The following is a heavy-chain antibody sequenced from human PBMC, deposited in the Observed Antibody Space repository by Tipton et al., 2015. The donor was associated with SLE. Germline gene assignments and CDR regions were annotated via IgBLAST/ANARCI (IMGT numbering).Heavy chain of an antibody. CDR1: GFTFSSYS. Sequence: SLRLSCAASGFTFSSYSMNWVRQAPGKGLEWVSYISSSSSTIYYADSVKGRFTISRDNSKNTLYLQMNSLRAEDTAVYFCAKDRRPQRDYYGMDVWGQGTTVTVSS. CDR2: ISSSSSTI. V-gene: IGHV3-48*01. D-gene: IGHD6-6*01. CDR3: AKDRRPQRDYYGMDV. J-gene: IGHJ6*02.